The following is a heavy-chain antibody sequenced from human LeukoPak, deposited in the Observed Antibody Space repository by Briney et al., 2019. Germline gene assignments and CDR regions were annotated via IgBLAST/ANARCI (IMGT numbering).Heavy chain of an antibody. J-gene: IGHJ4*02. CDR2: INYSVET. Sequence: SETLSLTCTVSGDSISSGAYYWTWIRQLPGKALEWIGHINYSVETLYNPSLRSRLSISADTSQNQVSLRLSSVTAADTAVYYCARGLGPTSYFDYWGQGTLVTVSS. CDR1: GDSISSGAYY. D-gene: IGHD2/OR15-2a*01. V-gene: IGHV4-31*03. CDR3: ARGLGPTSYFDY.